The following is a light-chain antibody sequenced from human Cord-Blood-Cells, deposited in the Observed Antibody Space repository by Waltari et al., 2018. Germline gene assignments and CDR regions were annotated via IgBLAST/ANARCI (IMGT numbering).Light chain of an antibody. Sequence: QSALTQPPSASGSPGQSVTISCTGTSSDVGGYNYVSWYQQHPGKAPKLMIYEVSKRPAGVPDCCSGSKSGNTASLTGSGLQAEDEADYYCSSYAGSNNYVFGTGTKVTVL. V-gene: IGLV2-8*01. CDR2: EVS. CDR1: SSDVGGYNY. CDR3: SSYAGSNNYV. J-gene: IGLJ1*01.